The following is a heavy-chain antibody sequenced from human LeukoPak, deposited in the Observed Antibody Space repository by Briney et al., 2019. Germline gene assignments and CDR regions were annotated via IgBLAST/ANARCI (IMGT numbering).Heavy chain of an antibody. Sequence: GGSLRLSCAASGFTFSSYAMSWVRQAPGKGLEWVSAISGSGGSTYYADSVKGRFTISRDNSKNTLYLQMNSLRAEDTAVYYCAKCPVPAATLHSSSWYPRDYYYYMDVWGKGTTVTVSS. CDR1: GFTFSSYA. V-gene: IGHV3-23*01. CDR2: ISGSGGST. D-gene: IGHD6-13*01. J-gene: IGHJ6*03. CDR3: AKCPVPAATLHSSSWYPRDYYYYMDV.